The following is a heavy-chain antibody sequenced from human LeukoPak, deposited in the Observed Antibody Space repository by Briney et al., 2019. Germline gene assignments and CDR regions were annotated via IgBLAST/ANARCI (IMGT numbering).Heavy chain of an antibody. CDR1: GFTFSNAW. Sequence: SGGSLRLSCAASGFTFSNAWMSWVRQAPGKGLEWVSIIYSDGSTYYADSVNGRFTISRDNSKNMLYLQMNSLRAEETALYYCARVVVGVSTDYFGYWGQGTLVTVSS. CDR2: IYSDGST. V-gene: IGHV3-66*01. J-gene: IGHJ4*02. CDR3: ARVVVGVSTDYFGY. D-gene: IGHD3-16*01.